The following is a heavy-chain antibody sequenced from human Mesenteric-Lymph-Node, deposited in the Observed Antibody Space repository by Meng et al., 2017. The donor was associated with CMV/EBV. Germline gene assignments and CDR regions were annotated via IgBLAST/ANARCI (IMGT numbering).Heavy chain of an antibody. V-gene: IGHV3-48*04. J-gene: IGHJ6*02. CDR3: ARLLTLQGGMDV. CDR1: GFTFSSYA. CDR2: ISSSGSTI. Sequence: GESLKISCAASGFTFSSYAMSWVRQAPGKGLEWVSYISSSGSTIYYADSVKGRFTISRDNAKNSLYLQMNSLRAEDTAVYYCARLLTLQGGMDVWGQGTTVTVSS. D-gene: IGHD2-21*01.